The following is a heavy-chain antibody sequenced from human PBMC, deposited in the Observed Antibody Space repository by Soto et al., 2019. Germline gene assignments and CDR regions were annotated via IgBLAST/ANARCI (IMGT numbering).Heavy chain of an antibody. CDR3: ATSDFTGTNYGMDV. Sequence: SETLSLTCTVSGGSVSSGSYYWSWLRQPPGKGLEWIGYIYYSGSTNYNPSLKSRVTISVDTSKNQFSLKLSSVTAADTAVYYCATSDFTGTNYGMDVWGQGTTVTVSS. J-gene: IGHJ6*02. CDR1: GGSVSSGSYY. V-gene: IGHV4-61*01. D-gene: IGHD3-3*01. CDR2: IYYSGST.